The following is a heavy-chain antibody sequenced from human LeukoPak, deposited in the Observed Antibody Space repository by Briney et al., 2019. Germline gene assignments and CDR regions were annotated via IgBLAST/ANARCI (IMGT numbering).Heavy chain of an antibody. V-gene: IGHV1-18*01. D-gene: IGHD2-2*01. CDR2: ISAYNGNT. J-gene: IGHJ4*02. CDR3: ARARYCSSTSCSEFDY. Sequence: ASVKVSCKASGYTFTSYGISWVRQAPGQGLEWVGWISAYNGNTNYAQKLQGRVTMTTDTSTSTAYMELGSLRSDDTAVYYCARARYCSSTSCSEFDYWGQGTLVTVSS. CDR1: GYTFTSYG.